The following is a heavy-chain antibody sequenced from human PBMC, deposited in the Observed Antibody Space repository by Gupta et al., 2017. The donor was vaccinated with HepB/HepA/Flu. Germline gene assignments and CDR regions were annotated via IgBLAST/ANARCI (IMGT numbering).Heavy chain of an antibody. CDR3: AKPHYDRDGYFLELDY. D-gene: IGHD3-22*01. Sequence: EVQLLQSGGGLVRPGGSLRLSCTASGFTFSSYGMSWVRQAPGKGLEWVSGITQYADRKPYVGSVKGRFTISRDNSKNTLYLKMNSLTDEDTATYYCAKPHYDRDGYFLELDYWGQGSPVTVSS. CDR2: ITQYADRK. J-gene: IGHJ4*02. CDR1: GFTFSSYG. V-gene: IGHV3-23*01.